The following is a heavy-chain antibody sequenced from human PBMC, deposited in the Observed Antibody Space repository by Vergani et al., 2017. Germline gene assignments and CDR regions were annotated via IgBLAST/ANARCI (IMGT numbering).Heavy chain of an antibody. CDR2: ISSSGSTI. D-gene: IGHD2-2*01. CDR3: ERRADCSSTSCYGGYYMDV. Sequence: QVQLVESGGGLVKPGGSLRLSCAASGFTFSDYYMSWIRQAPGKGLEWVSYISSSGSTIYYADSVKGRFTISRDNAKNSLYLQMNSLRAEDTAVYYCERRADCSSTSCYGGYYMDVWGKGTTVTVSS. J-gene: IGHJ6*03. CDR1: GFTFSDYY. V-gene: IGHV3-11*01.